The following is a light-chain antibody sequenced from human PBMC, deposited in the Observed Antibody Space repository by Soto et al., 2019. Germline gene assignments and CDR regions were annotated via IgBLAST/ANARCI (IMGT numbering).Light chain of an antibody. CDR2: GNN. CDR3: QSFDSSLNIFV. Sequence: QAVVTQPPSVSGAPGQRVTISCTGSSYNIGAGYDVHWYRQLPGTAPKLLIYGNNNRPSGVPDRVSGSKSATSASLAITGLQAEDEADYYCQSFDSSLNIFVFGTGTKVTVL. J-gene: IGLJ1*01. V-gene: IGLV1-40*01. CDR1: SYNIGAGYD.